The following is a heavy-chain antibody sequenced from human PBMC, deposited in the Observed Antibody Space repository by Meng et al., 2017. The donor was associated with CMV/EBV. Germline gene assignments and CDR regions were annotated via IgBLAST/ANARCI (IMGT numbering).Heavy chain of an antibody. Sequence: EVQLVESGGDLVQPGGSLRLCCEDSGFTFSHYWMHWVRQVPGEGPVWVSRINTDGSCTSYADSVKGRFTISRDNAKNTLYLHMHGLRVDDSAVYYCGRDLTGERDQWGQGTLVTVSS. V-gene: IGHV3-74*03. CDR3: GRDLTGERDQ. CDR2: INTDGSCT. D-gene: IGHD7-27*01. CDR1: GFTFSHYW. J-gene: IGHJ4*02.